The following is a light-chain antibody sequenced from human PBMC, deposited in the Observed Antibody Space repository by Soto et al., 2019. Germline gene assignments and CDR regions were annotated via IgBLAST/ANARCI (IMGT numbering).Light chain of an antibody. CDR3: QQYCISTWT. CDR2: GAS. CDR1: QSVSSSY. J-gene: IGKJ1*01. Sequence: EIVLTQSPGTLSLSPGERATLSCRASQSVSSSYLAWYQQKPGQAPRLLIYGASSRATGIPDRFSGSGSGTDFTLTISRLEPEDFAVYYCQQYCISTWTFGQGTKVEIK. V-gene: IGKV3-20*01.